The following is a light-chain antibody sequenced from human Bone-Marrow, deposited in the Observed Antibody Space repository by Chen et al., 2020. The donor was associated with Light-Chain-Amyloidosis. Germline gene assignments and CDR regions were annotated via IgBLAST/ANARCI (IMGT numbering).Light chain of an antibody. CDR2: KDT. CDR1: DLPTKY. V-gene: IGLV3-25*03. J-gene: IGLJ2*01. Sequence: SYELTQPPSVSVSPGQTARITCSGDDLPTKYAYWYQQKPGQATVLVIHKDTERPSGISERFYGSSSGTTATLTISGIQAEDEADYHCQSADSSGTYEVIFGGGTQLTVL. CDR3: QSADSSGTYEVI.